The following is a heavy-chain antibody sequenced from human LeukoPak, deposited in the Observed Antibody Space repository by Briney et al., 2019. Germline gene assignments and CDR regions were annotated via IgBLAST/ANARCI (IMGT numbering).Heavy chain of an antibody. CDR1: GGSFNGYY. Sequence: SETLSLTCSVYGGSFNGYYWSWIRQPPGKGLEWIGEINHSGSTNYNPSLKSRVTISVDTSKNQFSLKLSSVTAADTAVYYCARGGYSSGWALGDYYYYYGMDVWGQGTTVTVSS. D-gene: IGHD6-19*01. V-gene: IGHV4-34*01. CDR3: ARGGYSSGWALGDYYYYYGMDV. J-gene: IGHJ6*02. CDR2: INHSGST.